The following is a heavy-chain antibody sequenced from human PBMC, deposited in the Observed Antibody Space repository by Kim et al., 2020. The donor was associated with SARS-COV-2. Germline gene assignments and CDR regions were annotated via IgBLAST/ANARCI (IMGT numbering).Heavy chain of an antibody. J-gene: IGHJ6*02. Sequence: GGSLRLSCAASGFTFSSYVMHWVRQAPGKGLEWVAVIWYDGSNKYYADSVKGRFTISRDNSKNTLYLQMNSLRAEDTAVYYCARDTGDYYGMDVWGQGTTVTVSS. CDR1: GFTFSSYV. CDR3: ARDTGDYYGMDV. CDR2: IWYDGSNK. V-gene: IGHV3-33*01.